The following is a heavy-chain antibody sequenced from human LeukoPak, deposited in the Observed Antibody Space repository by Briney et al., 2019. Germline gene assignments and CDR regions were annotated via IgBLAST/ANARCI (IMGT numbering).Heavy chain of an antibody. D-gene: IGHD6-13*01. Sequence: GGSLRLSCAASGFTFTSYAMNWVRQAPGKGLEWVSAISGSGVSTYYADSVKGRFTISRDNSKNTLYLQMNSLRAEDTAVYYCARGMWQQLALDYWGQGTLVTVSS. CDR2: ISGSGVST. J-gene: IGHJ4*02. CDR1: GFTFTSYA. CDR3: ARGMWQQLALDY. V-gene: IGHV3-23*01.